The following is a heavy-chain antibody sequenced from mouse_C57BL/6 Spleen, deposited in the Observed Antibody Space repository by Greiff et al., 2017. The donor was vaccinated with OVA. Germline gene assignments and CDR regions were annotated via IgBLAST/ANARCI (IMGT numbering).Heavy chain of an antibody. CDR2: IYPRDGST. Sequence: QVQLKESGPELVLRGASAHSSFNASGYTFTSYDINWVKQRPGQGLEWIGWIYPRDGSTKYNEKFKGKATLTVDTSSSTAYMELHSLTSEDSAVYFCARGGYGSSYDYWGQGTTLTVSS. CDR3: ARGGYGSSYDY. V-gene: IGHV1-85*01. CDR1: GYTFTSYD. J-gene: IGHJ2*01. D-gene: IGHD1-1*01.